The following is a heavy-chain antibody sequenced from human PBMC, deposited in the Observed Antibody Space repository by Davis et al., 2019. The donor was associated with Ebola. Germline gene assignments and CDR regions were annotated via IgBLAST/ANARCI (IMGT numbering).Heavy chain of an antibody. J-gene: IGHJ6*04. CDR1: GFTFSSYG. CDR3: AKGAVAGSLYPLDYYGMDV. D-gene: IGHD6-19*01. Sequence: GGSLRLSCAASGFTFSSYGMHWVRQAPGKGLEWVAVISYDGSNKYYADSVKGRFTISRDNSKNTLYLQMNSLRAEDTAVYYCAKGAVAGSLYPLDYYGMDVWGKGTTVTVSS. V-gene: IGHV3-30*18. CDR2: ISYDGSNK.